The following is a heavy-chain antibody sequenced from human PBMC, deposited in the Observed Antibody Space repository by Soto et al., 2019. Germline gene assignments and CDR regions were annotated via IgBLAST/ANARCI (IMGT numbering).Heavy chain of an antibody. Sequence: GGSLRLSCATPGFTFSSYEMNWVRQAPGKGLEWVSYINYDGSRTVYPDSVKGRFTISRDNAKNSLYLQMNSLRVDDTAVYYCVRDRSATVPTSIDYWGHGTQVTVSS. V-gene: IGHV3-48*03. CDR3: VRDRSATVPTSIDY. CDR1: GFTFSSYE. D-gene: IGHD4-4*01. CDR2: INYDGSRT. J-gene: IGHJ4*01.